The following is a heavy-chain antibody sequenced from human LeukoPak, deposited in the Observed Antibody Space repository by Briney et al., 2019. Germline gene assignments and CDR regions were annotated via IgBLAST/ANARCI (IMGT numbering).Heavy chain of an antibody. CDR1: GFSISSGYY. CDR2: IYHSGSA. CDR3: ARALGAFDI. J-gene: IGHJ3*02. Sequence: SETLSLTCTVSGFSISSGYYWGWIRQPPGKGLEWIGDIYHSGSAYYNPSLKSRVTLSVDTSKNQFSLKLNSVTAADTAVYYCARALGAFDIWGQGTMVIVSS. V-gene: IGHV4-38-2*02.